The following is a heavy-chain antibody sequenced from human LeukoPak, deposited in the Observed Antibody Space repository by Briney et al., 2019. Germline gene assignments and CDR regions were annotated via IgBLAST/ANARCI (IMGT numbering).Heavy chain of an antibody. V-gene: IGHV3-74*01. CDR1: GFTFSSYW. CDR3: ARKGRQWLATGAFDI. J-gene: IGHJ3*02. Sequence: GGSLRLSCAASGFTFSSYWMHWVRQAPGKGLVWVSRINTDGSSTSYADSVKGRFTISRDNAKNTLYLQMNSLRVEDTAVYYCARKGRQWLATGAFDIWGQGTMVTVSS. CDR2: INTDGSST. D-gene: IGHD6-19*01.